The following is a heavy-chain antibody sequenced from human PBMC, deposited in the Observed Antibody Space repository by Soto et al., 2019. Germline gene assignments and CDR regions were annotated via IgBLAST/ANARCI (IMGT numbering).Heavy chain of an antibody. J-gene: IGHJ5*02. Sequence: SETLPLTCTVSGGSISSYYWSWIRQPAGKGLEWIGRIYTSGSTNYNPSLKSRVTMSVDTSKNQFSLKLSSVTAADTAVYYCARGLRYYYDSSGYYYPWGQGTLVTVSS. CDR1: GGSISSYY. V-gene: IGHV4-4*07. CDR3: ARGLRYYYDSSGYYYP. CDR2: IYTSGST. D-gene: IGHD3-22*01.